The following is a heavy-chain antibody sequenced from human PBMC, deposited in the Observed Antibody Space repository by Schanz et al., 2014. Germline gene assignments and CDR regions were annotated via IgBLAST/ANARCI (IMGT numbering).Heavy chain of an antibody. CDR3: LAPDYGMDV. CDR2: ISGSGGST. Sequence: EVELVESGGGLVQPGGSLRLSCAASGFSFSDHAMDWVRQAAGKGLEWVSAISGSGGSTYYADSVKGRFTISRDNSKNTVHLQMNSLRAEDTAVYYCLAPDYGMDVWGQGTTVTVSS. CDR1: GFSFSDHA. V-gene: IGHV3-23*04. J-gene: IGHJ6*02.